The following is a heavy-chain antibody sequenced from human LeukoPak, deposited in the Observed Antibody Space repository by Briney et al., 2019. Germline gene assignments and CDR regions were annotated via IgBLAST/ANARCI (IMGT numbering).Heavy chain of an antibody. CDR2: ISAYNGNT. J-gene: IGHJ4*02. D-gene: IGHD6-13*01. Sequence: ASVKVSCKASGYTFTSYGISWVRQAPGQGLEWMGWISAYNGNTNYAQKLQGRVTMTTDTSTSTAYMELRSLRSDDTAVYYCARDRTAYSSRWYYFDYWGQGTLVTVSS. CDR3: ARDRTAYSSRWYYFDY. CDR1: GYTFTSYG. V-gene: IGHV1-18*01.